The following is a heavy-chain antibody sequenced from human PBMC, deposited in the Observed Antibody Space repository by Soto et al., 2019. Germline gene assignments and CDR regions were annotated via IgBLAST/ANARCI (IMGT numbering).Heavy chain of an antibody. Sequence: QVQLVESGGGVVQPGRSLRLSCAASGFTFSSYGMHWVRQAPGKGLEWVAVIWYDGSNKYYADSVKGRFTISRDNSKNTLLRQMNSLGAEETAVYYCGTSDWDCGGDCDPHNWFDPWGQGTVVTVSS. D-gene: IGHD2-21*02. CDR3: GTSDWDCGGDCDPHNWFDP. CDR2: IWYDGSNK. CDR1: GFTFSSYG. V-gene: IGHV3-33*01. J-gene: IGHJ5*02.